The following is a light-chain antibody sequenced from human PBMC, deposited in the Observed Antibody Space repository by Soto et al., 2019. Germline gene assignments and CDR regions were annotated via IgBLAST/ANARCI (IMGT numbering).Light chain of an antibody. CDR2: KAS. CDR3: QQYNSYLT. V-gene: IGKV1-5*03. Sequence: DIQMTQSPSTLSASVGDRVTITCRASQRISNWLAWYQQKPGKAPNLLIYKASSLQSGVPLRFSGSGSGTEFTLTISSLQPEDFATYYCQQYNSYLTFGQGTKLEI. CDR1: QRISNW. J-gene: IGKJ2*01.